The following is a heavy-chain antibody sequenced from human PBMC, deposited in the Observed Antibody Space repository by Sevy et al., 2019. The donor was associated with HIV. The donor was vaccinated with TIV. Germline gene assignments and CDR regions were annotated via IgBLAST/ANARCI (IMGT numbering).Heavy chain of an antibody. CDR2: FKSKAHGGTA. CDR3: TRWSGSQSIFDY. CDR1: GFTFGDYC. V-gene: IGHV3-49*04. Sequence: GGSLRLSCATSGFTFGDYCMSWVRQAPGKGLEWISFFKSKAHGGTAENAASVKDRFTISRDDSTGIVYLQMNNLKTEVTAVYFCTRWSGSQSIFDYWGQGTLVTASS. J-gene: IGHJ4*02. D-gene: IGHD1-26*01.